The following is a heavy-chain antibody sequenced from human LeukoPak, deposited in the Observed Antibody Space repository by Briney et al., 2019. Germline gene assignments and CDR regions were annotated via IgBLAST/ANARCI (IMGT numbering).Heavy chain of an antibody. CDR1: GFTFSSYA. CDR2: IGASGGST. CDR3: AKAEGYNILTGLDY. D-gene: IGHD3-9*01. Sequence: PGGSLRLSCATSGFTFSSYAMSWVRQAPGKGLEWFSGIGASGGSTYYADSVKGRFTISRDNSKNTLYLQMNSLRTEDTAVYYCAKAEGYNILTGLDYWGQGTLVTVSS. V-gene: IGHV3-23*01. J-gene: IGHJ4*02.